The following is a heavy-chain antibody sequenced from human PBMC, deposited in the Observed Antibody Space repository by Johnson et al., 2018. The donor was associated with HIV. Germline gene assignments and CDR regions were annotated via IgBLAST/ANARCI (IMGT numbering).Heavy chain of an antibody. V-gene: IGHV3-30-3*01. J-gene: IGHJ3*02. D-gene: IGHD3-3*01. CDR1: GFSVSDSY. CDR2: VSYDGRNQ. Sequence: QVQLVESGGGLVQPGGSLRLSCGASGFSVSDSYMNWVRQAPGHGLEWVALVSYDGRNQYNADSVTGRFTISRDNSKNTLYLQMTSLRAEDTAVYYCARERGRRGVGLRLRRTHAFDIWGQGTMVTVSS. CDR3: ARERGRRGVGLRLRRTHAFDI.